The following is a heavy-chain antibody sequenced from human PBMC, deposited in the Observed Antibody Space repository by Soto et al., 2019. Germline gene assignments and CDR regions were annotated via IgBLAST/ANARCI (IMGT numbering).Heavy chain of an antibody. J-gene: IGHJ6*02. CDR1: GFTFSSYA. CDR2: ISGSGGST. V-gene: IGHV3-23*01. D-gene: IGHD3-22*01. CDR3: AKDQFPTSSGYYFNYYYGIDV. Sequence: GGSLRLSCAASGFTFSSYATSWVRQAPGKGLEWVSAISGSGGSTYYADSVKGRFTISRDNSKNARYLQMNTLRAEDTAVYHCAKDQFPTSSGYYFNYYYGIDVWGPGTTVTVSS.